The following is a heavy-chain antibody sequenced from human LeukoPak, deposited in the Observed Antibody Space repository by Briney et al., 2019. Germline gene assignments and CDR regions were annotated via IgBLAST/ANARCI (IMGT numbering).Heavy chain of an antibody. Sequence: PSETLSLTCTVSGGPISSYYWSWIRQPPGKGLEWIGYIYYSGSTNYNPSLKSRVTISVDTSKNQFSLKLSSVTAADTAVYYCASGSGWPDAFDIWGQGTMVTVSS. V-gene: IGHV4-59*01. CDR1: GGPISSYY. J-gene: IGHJ3*02. CDR2: IYYSGST. CDR3: ASGSGWPDAFDI. D-gene: IGHD6-19*01.